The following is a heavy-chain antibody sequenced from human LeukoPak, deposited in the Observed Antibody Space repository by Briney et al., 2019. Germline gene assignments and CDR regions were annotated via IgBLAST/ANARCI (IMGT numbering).Heavy chain of an antibody. J-gene: IGHJ4*02. V-gene: IGHV3-53*01. Sequence: GGSLRLSCAASELTLSSNYMSWIRQAPGRGLEWVSFIYSGGSTYYSDSVRGRFIISKDNSKNTLYLQMNSLRAEDTAVYYCARRAGSYSHSYDYWGQGTLVTVSS. CDR1: ELTLSSNY. D-gene: IGHD2-15*01. CDR2: IYSGGST. CDR3: ARRAGSYSHSYDY.